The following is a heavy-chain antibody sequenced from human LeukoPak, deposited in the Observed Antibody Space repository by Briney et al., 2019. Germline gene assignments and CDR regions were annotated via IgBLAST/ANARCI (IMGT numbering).Heavy chain of an antibody. CDR3: ARLSITPYYYFDY. CDR2: IYHSGST. Sequence: PSETLSLTCTVSGYSISSGYYWGWIRQPPGKGLEWIGSIYHSGSTYYNPSLKSRVTISVDTSKSQFSLKLSSVTAADTAVYYCARLSITPYYYFDYWGQGTLVTVSS. V-gene: IGHV4-38-2*02. D-gene: IGHD4-23*01. CDR1: GYSISSGYY. J-gene: IGHJ4*02.